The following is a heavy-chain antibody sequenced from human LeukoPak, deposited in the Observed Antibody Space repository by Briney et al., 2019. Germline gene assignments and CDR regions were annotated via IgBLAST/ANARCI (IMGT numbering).Heavy chain of an antibody. J-gene: IGHJ3*02. Sequence: AGGSLRLSCAASGFPFSDHEMNWVRQAPGKGLEWVSYISSSGSDKYYPDSVKGRLTISRDNAKNSLYLQMNSLRAEDTAVYYCARRTSGAFAIWGQGTKVTVSS. CDR2: ISSSGSDK. CDR3: ARRTSGAFAI. V-gene: IGHV3-48*03. CDR1: GFPFSDHE.